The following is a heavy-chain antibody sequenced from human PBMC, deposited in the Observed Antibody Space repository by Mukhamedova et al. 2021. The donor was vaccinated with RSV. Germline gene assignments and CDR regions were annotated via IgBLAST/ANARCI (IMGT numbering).Heavy chain of an antibody. Sequence: QAPGQGLEWMGGIIPIFGTADYAQRFQGRVTITADESTSTAYMELSSLRSDDTAVYYCARYGAGSYGNYVYAFDMLGQGTLVTVS. V-gene: IGHV1-69*01. J-gene: IGHJ3*02. CDR2: IIPIFGTA. CDR3: ARYGAGSYGNYVYAFDM. D-gene: IGHD4-11*01.